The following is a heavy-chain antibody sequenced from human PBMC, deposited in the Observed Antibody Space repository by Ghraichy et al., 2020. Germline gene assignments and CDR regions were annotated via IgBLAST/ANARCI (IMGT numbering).Heavy chain of an antibody. D-gene: IGHD5-18*01. Sequence: GGSLRLSCAASGFTFSSYSMNWVRQAPGKGLEWVSSISSSSSYIYYADSVKGRFTISRDNAKNSLYLQMNSLRAEDTAVYYCARSVDTASGDAFDIWGQGTMVTVSS. CDR1: GFTFSSYS. CDR3: ARSVDTASGDAFDI. J-gene: IGHJ3*02. CDR2: ISSSSSYI. V-gene: IGHV3-21*01.